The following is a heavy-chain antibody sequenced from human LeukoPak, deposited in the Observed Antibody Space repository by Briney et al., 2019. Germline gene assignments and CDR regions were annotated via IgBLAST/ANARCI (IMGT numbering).Heavy chain of an antibody. Sequence: GGSLRLSCAASGFTFSNAWMSWVRQAPGKGLEWVGRIKSKTDGVTTDYAAPVKGRFTISRDDSKNTLYLQMNSLKTEDTAMYYCTTDRRQAQSALEGLYYYYYYYMDVWGKGTTVTVSS. CDR3: TTDRRQAQSALEGLYYYYYYYMDV. D-gene: IGHD1-1*01. V-gene: IGHV3-15*01. CDR2: IKSKTDGVTT. CDR1: GFTFSNAW. J-gene: IGHJ6*03.